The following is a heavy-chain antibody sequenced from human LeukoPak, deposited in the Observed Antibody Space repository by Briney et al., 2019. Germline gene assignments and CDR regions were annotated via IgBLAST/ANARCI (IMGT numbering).Heavy chain of an antibody. Sequence: PGGSLRLSCAASGFSVSSNYMIWVRQAPGKGLEWVSVLYSAGSTYYADSVKGRFTISRDNSKNTLYLQMNSLKAEDTAVYYCASWEDPQWMVHGDYWGQRTLVTVSS. CDR3: ASWEDPQWMVHGDY. J-gene: IGHJ4*02. V-gene: IGHV3-53*01. CDR2: LYSAGST. D-gene: IGHD6-19*01. CDR1: GFSVSSNY.